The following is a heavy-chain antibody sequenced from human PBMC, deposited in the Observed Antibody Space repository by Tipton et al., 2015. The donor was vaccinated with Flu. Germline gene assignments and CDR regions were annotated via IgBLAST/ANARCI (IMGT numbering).Heavy chain of an antibody. Sequence: GSLRLSCEDSGFSFSNYWMSWVRQTPGGGLEWVATINQGGGEKYSVDSVKGRFTISRDNAKNSLFLHMNNLRPEDTAVYYCATVNGYYYGRSWYFDVWGRGTPVTVSS. V-gene: IGHV3-7*01. CDR2: INQGGGEK. CDR1: GFSFSNYW. J-gene: IGHJ2*01. CDR3: ATVNGYYYGRSWYFDV. D-gene: IGHD3-9*01.